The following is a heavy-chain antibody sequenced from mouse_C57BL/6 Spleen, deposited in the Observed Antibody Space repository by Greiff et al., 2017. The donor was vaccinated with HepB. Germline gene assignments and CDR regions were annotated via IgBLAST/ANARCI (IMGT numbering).Heavy chain of an antibody. Sequence: VQLQQSGAELVKPGASVKLSCKASGYTFTSYWMHWVKQRPGQGLEWIGMIHPNSGSTNYNEKFKSKATLTVDKSSSTAYMQLSSLTSEDSAVYYCERPIYYGSSYGFAYWGQGTLVTVSA. CDR1: GYTFTSYW. J-gene: IGHJ3*01. D-gene: IGHD1-1*01. CDR2: IHPNSGST. CDR3: ERPIYYGSSYGFAY. V-gene: IGHV1-64*01.